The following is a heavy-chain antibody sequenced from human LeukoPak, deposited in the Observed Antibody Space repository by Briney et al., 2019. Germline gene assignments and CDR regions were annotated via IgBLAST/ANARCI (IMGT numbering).Heavy chain of an antibody. Sequence: ASVTLSCKAFGGTFSSYAISWVRQAPGQGLEWMGGIIPIFGRANYAQKFQGRDAITAVESTSTAYMELSSLRSEDTAVYYCARGPLGYCSGGSCYNGFDPWGQGTLVTVSS. CDR1: GGTFSSYA. CDR2: IIPIFGRA. J-gene: IGHJ5*02. CDR3: ARGPLGYCSGGSCYNGFDP. V-gene: IGHV1-69*13. D-gene: IGHD2-15*01.